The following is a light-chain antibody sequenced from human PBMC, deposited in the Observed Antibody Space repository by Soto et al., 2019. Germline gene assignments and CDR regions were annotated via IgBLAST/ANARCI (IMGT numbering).Light chain of an antibody. CDR3: QQYGSSPPLYT. J-gene: IGKJ2*01. CDR2: GAS. CDR1: QSVSSSY. V-gene: IGKV3-20*01. Sequence: EIVLTQSPGTLSLSPGERATLSCRASQSVSSSYLAWYQQKPGQAPRLLIYGASSRATGIPDRFSGSGSGTDLTLTISRLEPEDFAVYYCQQYGSSPPLYTFGQWTKLDIK.